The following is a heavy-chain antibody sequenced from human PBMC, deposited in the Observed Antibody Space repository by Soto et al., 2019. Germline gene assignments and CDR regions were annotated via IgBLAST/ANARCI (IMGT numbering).Heavy chain of an antibody. CDR3: ARGRGAENTFYYDFGIDV. CDR2: INHSGRT. Sequence: QVQLQQWGAGLLKPSETLSLSCAVYGGSFSGYYWSWIRQPPGKGLEWIGEINHSGRTNYKPSLNSRLTVSVDTCTKQFSLNLGSLTAADTAVYYCARGRGAENTFYYDFGIDVWGQGTTVTVSS. V-gene: IGHV4-34*01. J-gene: IGHJ6*02. D-gene: IGHD3-16*01. CDR1: GGSFSGYY.